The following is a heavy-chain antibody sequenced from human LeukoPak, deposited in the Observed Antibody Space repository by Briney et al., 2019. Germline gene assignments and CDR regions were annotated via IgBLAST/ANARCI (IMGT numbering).Heavy chain of an antibody. Sequence: PGGSLRLSCAASGFTFSSYGMHWVRQAPGKGLEWVAFIRYDGSNKYYADSVKGRFTISRDNSKNTLYLQMNSLRAEDTAVYYCAKDWYYYDSSGYSTHWGQGTLVTVSS. CDR2: IRYDGSNK. D-gene: IGHD3-22*01. CDR1: GFTFSSYG. V-gene: IGHV3-30*02. J-gene: IGHJ4*02. CDR3: AKDWYYYDSSGYSTH.